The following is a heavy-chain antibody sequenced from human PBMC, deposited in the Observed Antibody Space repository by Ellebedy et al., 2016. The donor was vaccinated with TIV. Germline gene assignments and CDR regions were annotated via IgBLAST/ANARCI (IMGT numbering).Heavy chain of an antibody. J-gene: IGHJ3*02. Sequence: SETLSLTXIVSGDSITSSYWSWIRQPPGKGPESIGYIYYTGVTNYNPSLKGRVTISLDMSKNQFSLELNSLTAADAAIYYCSSEPRLLPIWGQGTKVTVSS. CDR1: GDSITSSY. CDR3: SSEPRLLPI. CDR2: IYYTGVT. V-gene: IGHV4-59*01. D-gene: IGHD5-12*01.